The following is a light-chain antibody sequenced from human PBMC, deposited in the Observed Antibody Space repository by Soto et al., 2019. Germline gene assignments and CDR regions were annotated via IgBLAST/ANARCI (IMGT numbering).Light chain of an antibody. Sequence: DIVMTQSPDSLAVSLGERATINCKFSQSVLYSSNNKNYLAWYQQKPGQPPKLLIYWASTRESGVPDRFSGSGSGTDFTLTISSLQAEDVAVYYCQQYYSTPLTFGQGTKVDIK. V-gene: IGKV4-1*01. J-gene: IGKJ1*01. CDR1: QSVLYSSNNKNY. CDR2: WAS. CDR3: QQYYSTPLT.